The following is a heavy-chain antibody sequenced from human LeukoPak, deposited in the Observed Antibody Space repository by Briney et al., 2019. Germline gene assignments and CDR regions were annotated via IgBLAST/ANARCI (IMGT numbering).Heavy chain of an antibody. D-gene: IGHD3-3*01. CDR1: GGSISSYY. J-gene: IGHJ4*02. CDR2: IYYSGST. CDR3: ARHEVSGYYDFWSGYQQVPYYFDY. V-gene: IGHV4-59*08. Sequence: PSETLSLTCTVSGGSISSYYWSWIRQPPGKGLEWIGYIYYSGSTNYNPSLKSRVTISVDTSKNQFSLKLSSVTAADTAVYYCARHEVSGYYDFWSGYQQVPYYFDYWGQGTLVTVSS.